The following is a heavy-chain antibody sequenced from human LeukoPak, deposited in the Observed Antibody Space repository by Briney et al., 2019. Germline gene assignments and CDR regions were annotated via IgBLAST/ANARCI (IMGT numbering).Heavy chain of an antibody. Sequence: GGSLRLSCAGSGFTFSSYRMSWVRRAPGKGLEWVANIKQDGSEKYYVDSVKGRFTISRDNAKNSLYLQMNSLRAEDTAVYYCARSRVSRGDAFDIWGQGTMVTVSS. CDR3: ARSRVSRGDAFDI. D-gene: IGHD3-10*01. CDR1: GFTFSSYR. V-gene: IGHV3-7*01. CDR2: IKQDGSEK. J-gene: IGHJ3*02.